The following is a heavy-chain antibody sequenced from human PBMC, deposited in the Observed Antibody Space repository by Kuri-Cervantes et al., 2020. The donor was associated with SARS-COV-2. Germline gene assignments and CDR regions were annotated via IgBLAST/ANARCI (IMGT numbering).Heavy chain of an antibody. CDR3: ARDPGGLDAFDI. J-gene: IGHJ3*02. Sequence: ALVKDSCKASGYTFTGYYMHWVRQAPGQGREWMGRINPNSGGTNFAQKFQGRVTMTRDTSISTAYMELSRLRSDDTAVYYCARDPGGLDAFDIWGQGTMVTVSS. CDR2: INPNSGGT. D-gene: IGHD4-23*01. V-gene: IGHV1-2*06. CDR1: GYTFTGYY.